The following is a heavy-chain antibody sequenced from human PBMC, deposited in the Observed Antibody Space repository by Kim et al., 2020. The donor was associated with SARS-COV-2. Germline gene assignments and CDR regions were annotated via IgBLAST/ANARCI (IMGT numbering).Heavy chain of an antibody. Sequence: VKGRLTISRDNAKSSLSLQMNSRRAEDTAVYYCARSLYCSSTSCFYGMDVWGQGTTVTVSS. V-gene: IGHV3-48*03. CDR3: ARSLYCSSTSCFYGMDV. D-gene: IGHD2-2*01. J-gene: IGHJ6*02.